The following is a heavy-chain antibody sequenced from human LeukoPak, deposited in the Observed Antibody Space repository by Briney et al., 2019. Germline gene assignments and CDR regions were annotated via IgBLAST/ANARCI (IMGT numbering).Heavy chain of an antibody. V-gene: IGHV3-23*01. D-gene: IGHD2-15*01. J-gene: IGHJ4*02. Sequence: PGGSLRLSCAASGFTFSSYAMSWVRHAPGKGLEWVSAISGSGGSTYYADSVKGRFTISRDNSKNTLYLQMNSLRAEDTAVYYCAKCSGGSCYSYFDYWGQGTLVTVSS. CDR2: ISGSGGST. CDR3: AKCSGGSCYSYFDY. CDR1: GFTFSSYA.